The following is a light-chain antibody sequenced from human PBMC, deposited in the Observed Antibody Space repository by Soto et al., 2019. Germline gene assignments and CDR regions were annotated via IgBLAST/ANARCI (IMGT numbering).Light chain of an antibody. CDR1: SSNIGASSD. Sequence: QSVLTQPPSVSGAPGQRVTISCTGNSSNIGASSDVHWYQQLPGIAPNLLIYGVTIRPSGVPDRFSGSKSGTSASLAITWLQAEDEAYYYCQSYDRGLSAMIFGGGTQLTVL. V-gene: IGLV1-40*01. CDR2: GVT. J-gene: IGLJ2*01. CDR3: QSYDRGLSAMI.